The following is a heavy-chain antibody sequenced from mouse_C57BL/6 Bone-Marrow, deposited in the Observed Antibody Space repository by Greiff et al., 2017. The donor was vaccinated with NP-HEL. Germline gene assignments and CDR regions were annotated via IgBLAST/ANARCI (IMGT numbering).Heavy chain of an antibody. CDR3: ARSGYYGSSDWYFDV. CDR2: IYPRSGNT. Sequence: LVESGAELARPGASVKLSCKASGYTFTSYGISWVKQRTGQGLEWIGEIYPRSGNTYYNEKFKGKATLTADKSSSTAYMELRSLTSEDSAVYFCARSGYYGSSDWYFDVWGTGTTVTVSS. J-gene: IGHJ1*03. CDR1: GYTFTSYG. V-gene: IGHV1-81*01. D-gene: IGHD1-1*01.